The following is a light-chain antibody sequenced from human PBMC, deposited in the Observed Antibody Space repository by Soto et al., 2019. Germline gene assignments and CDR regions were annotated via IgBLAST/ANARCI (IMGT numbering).Light chain of an antibody. CDR1: QSVSSY. CDR3: QQRSNWGGT. V-gene: IGKV3-11*01. Sequence: EIVLTQSPATLSLSPGERATLSCRASQSVSSYLAWYQQKPGQAPRLLIYDASNRATGIPARFSGSGSGTDFALTISSLEPEDFADYYCQQRSNWGGTFGQGTKVDIK. CDR2: DAS. J-gene: IGKJ1*01.